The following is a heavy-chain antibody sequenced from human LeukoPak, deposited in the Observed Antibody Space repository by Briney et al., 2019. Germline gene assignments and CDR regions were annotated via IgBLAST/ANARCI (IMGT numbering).Heavy chain of an antibody. Sequence: TGGSLRLSCAATGLSVSSNFMSWVRQAPGKGLEWVSVIYGGGSTYYADSVKGRFTISRDTPKNTLYLQMNSLRVEDTAVYYCARDFNGRGYTFDYWGQGTLVTVSS. D-gene: IGHD5-12*01. CDR3: ARDFNGRGYTFDY. CDR2: IYGGGST. CDR1: GLSVSSNF. V-gene: IGHV3-53*01. J-gene: IGHJ4*02.